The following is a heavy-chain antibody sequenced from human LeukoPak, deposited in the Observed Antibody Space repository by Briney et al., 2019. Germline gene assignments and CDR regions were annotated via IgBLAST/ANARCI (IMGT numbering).Heavy chain of an antibody. CDR3: ARDPQYCSGGSCYSFDY. J-gene: IGHJ4*02. D-gene: IGHD2-15*01. CDR1: GFTFSTYS. Sequence: GGSLRLSCAASGFTFSTYSMNWVRQAPGKGLEWVSSIISSSSYIYYADSVKGRFTISKDNAKNSLYLQMNSLRAEDTAVYYCARDPQYCSGGSCYSFDYWGQGTLVTVSS. V-gene: IGHV3-21*01. CDR2: IISSSSYI.